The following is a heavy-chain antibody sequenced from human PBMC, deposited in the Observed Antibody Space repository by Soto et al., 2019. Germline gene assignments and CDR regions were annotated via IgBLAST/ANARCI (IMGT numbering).Heavy chain of an antibody. Sequence: GESLKISCKGSGYSFTSYWIGWVRQMPGKGLEWMGIIYPGDSDTRYSPSFQGQVTISADKSISTAYLQWSSLKASDTAMYYCARQGSRVRGVISFDPWGQGTLVTVSS. V-gene: IGHV5-51*01. CDR3: ARQGSRVRGVISFDP. CDR2: IYPGDSDT. CDR1: GYSFTSYW. D-gene: IGHD3-10*01. J-gene: IGHJ5*02.